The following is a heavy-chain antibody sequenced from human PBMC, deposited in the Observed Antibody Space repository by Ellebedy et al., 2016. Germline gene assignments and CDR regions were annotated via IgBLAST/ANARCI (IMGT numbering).Heavy chain of an antibody. V-gene: IGHV3-33*01. CDR3: ARVIGSSSWLDWYFDL. CDR2: IWYDGSNK. Sequence: GESLKISCAASGFTFSSYGMHWVRQAPGKGLEWVAVIWYDGSNKYYADSVKGRFTISRDNSKNTLYLQMNSLRAEDTAVYYCARVIGSSSWLDWYFDLWGRGTLVTVSS. J-gene: IGHJ2*01. D-gene: IGHD6-13*01. CDR1: GFTFSSYG.